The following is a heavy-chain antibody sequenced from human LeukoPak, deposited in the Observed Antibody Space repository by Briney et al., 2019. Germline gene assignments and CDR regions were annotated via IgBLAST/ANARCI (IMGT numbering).Heavy chain of an antibody. V-gene: IGHV4-39*01. Sequence: SETLSLTCTVSGGSISSSSYYWGWIRQPPGKGLEWIGSIYYSGSTYYNPSLKSRVTISVDTSKNQFSLKLSSVTAADTAVYYCARQPRHYDYVWGSYRSRQFDYWGQGTLVTVSS. CDR2: IYYSGST. CDR3: ARQPRHYDYVWGSYRSRQFDY. CDR1: GGSISSSSYY. D-gene: IGHD3-16*02. J-gene: IGHJ4*02.